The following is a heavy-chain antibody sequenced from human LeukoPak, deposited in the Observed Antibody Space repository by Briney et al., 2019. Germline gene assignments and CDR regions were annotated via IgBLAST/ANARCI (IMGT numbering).Heavy chain of an antibody. V-gene: IGHV3-23*01. CDR1: GFIFNTYW. D-gene: IGHD1-26*01. J-gene: IGHJ4*02. CDR2: ISGSGGST. Sequence: GGSLRLSCAASGFIFNTYWMTWVRQTPGKGLEWVSAISGSGGSTYYADSVKGRFTTSRDSSKNTLYLQMNSLRAEDTAVYYCARGAPRPFDYWGQGTLVTVSS. CDR3: ARGAPRPFDY.